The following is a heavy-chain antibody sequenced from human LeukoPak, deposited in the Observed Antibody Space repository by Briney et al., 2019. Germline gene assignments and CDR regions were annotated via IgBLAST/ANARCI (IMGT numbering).Heavy chain of an antibody. Sequence: PSETLSPTCTVSGGSISSYYWSWIRQPPGKGLEWIGYIYYSGSTNYNPSLKSRVTISVDTSKNQFSLKLSSVTAADTAVYYCARRPYSSGWLDWGQGTLVTVSS. D-gene: IGHD6-19*01. V-gene: IGHV4-59*01. CDR2: IYYSGST. CDR3: ARRPYSSGWLD. J-gene: IGHJ4*02. CDR1: GGSISSYY.